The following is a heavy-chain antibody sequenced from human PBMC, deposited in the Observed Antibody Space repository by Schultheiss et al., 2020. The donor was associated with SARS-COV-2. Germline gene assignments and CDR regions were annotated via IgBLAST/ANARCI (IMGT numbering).Heavy chain of an antibody. CDR2: IYYSGST. D-gene: IGHD3-3*01. CDR1: GGSISSYY. J-gene: IGHJ4*02. CDR3: ARLREGLRFLEWLSYFDY. Sequence: SETLSLTCTVSGGSISSYYWSWIRQPPGKGLEWIGSIYYSGSTYYNPSLKSRVTISVDTSKNQFSLKLSSVTAADTAVYYCARLREGLRFLEWLSYFDYWGQGTLVTVSS. V-gene: IGHV4-59*05.